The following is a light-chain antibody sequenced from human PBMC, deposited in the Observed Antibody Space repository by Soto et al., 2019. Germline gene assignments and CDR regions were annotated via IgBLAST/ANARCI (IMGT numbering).Light chain of an antibody. CDR3: QQSYSTPRT. CDR1: DKMSRY. Sequence: DIQLIQSPSSLSASVGDRVTITCRAYDKMSRYLNWYQQKPGKAPKLLIYAASNLQSGVPSRFSGSGSGADFILTISSLQPEDSATYYCQQSYSTPRTFGQGTKVEVK. CDR2: AAS. V-gene: IGKV1-39*01. J-gene: IGKJ1*01.